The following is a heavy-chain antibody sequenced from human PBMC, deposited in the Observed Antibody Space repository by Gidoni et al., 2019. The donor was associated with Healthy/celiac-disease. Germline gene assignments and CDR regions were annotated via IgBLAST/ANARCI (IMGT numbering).Heavy chain of an antibody. CDR2: IDPRDADT. V-gene: IGHV5-10-1*03. D-gene: IGHD2-2*01. J-gene: IGHJ6*02. Sequence: EVQLVQSGAEVKKHGASLRIYCQGSGYSFPSYWISWVRQMPGKGLEWMGRIDPRDADTNYSPSFQGHVTISADKSISTAYLQWSSLKASDTAMYYCARPGGQVVPAAIHYYYGMDVWGQGTTVTVSS. CDR3: ARPGGQVVPAAIHYYYGMDV. CDR1: GYSFPSYW.